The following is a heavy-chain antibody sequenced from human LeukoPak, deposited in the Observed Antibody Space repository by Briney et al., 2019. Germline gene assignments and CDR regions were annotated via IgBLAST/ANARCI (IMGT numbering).Heavy chain of an antibody. CDR1: GFTFNNYA. Sequence: GGSLRLSCAAPGFTFNNYAMHWVRQAPGKGLEWVAVTSYDGSNTYHADSVKGRFTISRDNSKNTLYLQMTSLRAEDTAVFYCARDHGSGSYDYWGQGTLVTVSS. CDR2: TSYDGSNT. D-gene: IGHD3-10*01. J-gene: IGHJ4*02. CDR3: ARDHGSGSYDY. V-gene: IGHV3-30-3*01.